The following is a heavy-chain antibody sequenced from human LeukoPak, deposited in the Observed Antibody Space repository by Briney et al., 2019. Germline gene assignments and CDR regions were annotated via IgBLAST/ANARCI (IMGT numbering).Heavy chain of an antibody. Sequence: SSETPSLTCAVYGGSFSGYYWSWIRQPPGKGLEWIGEINHSGSTNYNPSLKSRVTISVDTSKNQFSLKLSSVTAADTAVYYCARGGGSYASMAFDYWGQGTLVTVSS. CDR2: INHSGST. CDR1: GGSFSGYY. D-gene: IGHD1-26*01. V-gene: IGHV4-34*01. J-gene: IGHJ4*02. CDR3: ARGGGSYASMAFDY.